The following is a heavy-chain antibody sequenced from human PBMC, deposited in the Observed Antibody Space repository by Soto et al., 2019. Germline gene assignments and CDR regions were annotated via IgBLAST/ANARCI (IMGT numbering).Heavy chain of an antibody. CDR1: GFSLSNAGMG. CDR3: AQTEDGGRGRTPAGWFGA. J-gene: IGHJ5*02. D-gene: IGHD2-15*01. Sequence: QVTLKESGPVLVKPTETLTLTCTVSGFSLSNAGMGVSWIRQPPGKAPEWLAHIFSNDERRFSTSLKNRLTRCKDTSNSQVVRIMTGVDPVDTGTYYCAQTEDGGRGRTPAGWFGAWGQGTLGTVSS. V-gene: IGHV2-26*01. CDR2: IFSNDER.